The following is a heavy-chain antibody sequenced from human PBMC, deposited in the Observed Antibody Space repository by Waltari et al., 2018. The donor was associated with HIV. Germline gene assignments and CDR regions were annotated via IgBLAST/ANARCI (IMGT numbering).Heavy chain of an antibody. CDR1: GFTFRNYT. J-gene: IGHJ4*02. Sequence: EVQLVESGGGLVQPGGSLRRACAAAGFTFRNYTMTWVRQEPGKGLEWVSYMRRSSSSIFYADSVKGRFTISRDNAKNSLYLQMNSLRVEDTAVYYCARDINGGWGYWGQGTLVTVAS. CDR3: ARDINGGWGY. D-gene: IGHD7-27*01. V-gene: IGHV3-48*01. CDR2: MRRSSSSI.